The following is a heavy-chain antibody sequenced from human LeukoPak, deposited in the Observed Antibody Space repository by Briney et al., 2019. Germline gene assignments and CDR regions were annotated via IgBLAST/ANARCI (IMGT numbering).Heavy chain of an antibody. CDR3: ARGNWLLGDRSPNYFDY. V-gene: IGHV4-59*01. J-gene: IGHJ4*02. Sequence: SETLSLTCTVSGGSISSYYWSWIRQPPGKGLEWIRYIYYNGSTNYNPSLKSRVTISVDTSKNQFSLKLSSVTAADTAVYYCARGNWLLGDRSPNYFDYWGQGTLVTVSS. D-gene: IGHD3-9*01. CDR2: IYYNGST. CDR1: GGSISSYY.